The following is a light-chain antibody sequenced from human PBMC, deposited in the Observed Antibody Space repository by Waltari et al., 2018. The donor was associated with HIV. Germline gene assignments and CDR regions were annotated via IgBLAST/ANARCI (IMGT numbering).Light chain of an antibody. CDR3: CSYAGSYTFV. CDR1: SSDVGGYTY. J-gene: IGLJ1*01. V-gene: IGLV2-11*01. Sequence: QSALPPPRSVSGSPGPSVTIPCTGTSSDVGGYTYVSWYQQHPGKAPKLMIYDVSKWPSGVPDRFSGSKSGNTASLTISGLQAEDEADYYCCSYAGSYTFVFGTGTKVTVL. CDR2: DVS.